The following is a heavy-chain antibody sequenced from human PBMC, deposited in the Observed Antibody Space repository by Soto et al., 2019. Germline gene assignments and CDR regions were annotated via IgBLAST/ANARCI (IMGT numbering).Heavy chain of an antibody. CDR3: ARGEHVVPAAMDV. CDR1: GYTLTSDP. V-gene: IGHV1-3*01. Sequence: ASVKGACKAAGYTLTSDPVHWLRHAPGQRLEWMGWINAGNGNTKYSQKFQGRVTITRDTSASTAYMELSSLRSEDTAVYYCARGEHVVPAAMDVWGQGTTVTVSS. CDR2: INAGNGNT. D-gene: IGHD2-2*01. J-gene: IGHJ6*02.